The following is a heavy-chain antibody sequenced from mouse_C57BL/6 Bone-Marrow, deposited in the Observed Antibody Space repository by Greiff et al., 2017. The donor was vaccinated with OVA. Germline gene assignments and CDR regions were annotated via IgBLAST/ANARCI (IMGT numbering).Heavy chain of an antibody. CDR2: IYPGSGST. J-gene: IGHJ4*01. D-gene: IGHD1-1*01. Sequence: QVQLQQPGAELVKPGASVKMSCKASGYTFTSYWITWVKQRPGQGLEWIGDIYPGSGSTNYNEKFKSKATLTVDTSSSTAYMQLSSLTSEDSAVYYCARGTTVVDYAMDYWGQGTSVTVSS. CDR1: GYTFTSYW. V-gene: IGHV1-55*01. CDR3: ARGTTVVDYAMDY.